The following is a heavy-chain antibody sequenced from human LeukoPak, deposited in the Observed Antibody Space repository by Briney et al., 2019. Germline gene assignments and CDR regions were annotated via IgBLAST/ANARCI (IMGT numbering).Heavy chain of an antibody. CDR2: ISSSSSYI. Sequence: GGSLRLSCAASGFTFSSYSMAWLRQAPGKGLEWVSSISSSSSYIYYADSVKGRFTISRDNAKNSLYLQMNSLRAEDTAVYYCARDRGEYSSGWYMDYWGQGTLVTVSS. D-gene: IGHD6-19*01. J-gene: IGHJ4*02. V-gene: IGHV3-21*01. CDR1: GFTFSSYS. CDR3: ARDRGEYSSGWYMDY.